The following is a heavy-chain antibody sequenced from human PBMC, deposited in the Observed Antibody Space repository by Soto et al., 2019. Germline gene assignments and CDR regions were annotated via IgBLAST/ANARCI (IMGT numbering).Heavy chain of an antibody. CDR3: ARGGYGGNSGIFDS. V-gene: IGHV3-48*03. Sequence: EVQVVESGGGLVQPGGSQRLSCTASGFIFSSYELNWVRQPPGKGLEWISYISSGGDTIHYADSVKGRFTISRDNAKNSLYLQINSLRAEDTAVYYCARGGYGGNSGIFDSWGQGTLVTVSS. D-gene: IGHD4-17*01. J-gene: IGHJ4*02. CDR1: GFIFSSYE. CDR2: ISSGGDTI.